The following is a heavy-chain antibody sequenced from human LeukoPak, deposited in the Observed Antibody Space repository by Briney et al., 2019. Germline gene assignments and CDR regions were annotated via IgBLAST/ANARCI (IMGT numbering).Heavy chain of an antibody. CDR3: ARVIGNDYSNYPFDY. J-gene: IGHJ4*02. V-gene: IGHV1-69*13. CDR2: IIPIFGTA. Sequence: SVKVSCKASGGTFSSYAISWVRQAPGQGLERMGGIIPIFGTANYAQKFQGRVTITADESTSTAYMELSSLRSEDTAVYYCARVIGNDYSNYPFDYWGQGTLVTASS. CDR1: GGTFSSYA. D-gene: IGHD4-11*01.